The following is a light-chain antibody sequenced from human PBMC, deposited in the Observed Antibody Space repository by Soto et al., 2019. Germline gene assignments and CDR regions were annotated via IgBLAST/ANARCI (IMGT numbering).Light chain of an antibody. CDR2: EAS. CDR3: QQGSNWPPLT. J-gene: IGKJ4*01. CDR1: QSVGTY. V-gene: IGKV3-11*01. Sequence: EIVLTQSPVTLSLSPGETATLSCRASQSVGTYLAWYQLKSGQAPRLLIYEASKRATGIPARFSGRGSGTDFTLTISSLEPEEFALYYCQQGSNWPPLTFGGGTKVEIK.